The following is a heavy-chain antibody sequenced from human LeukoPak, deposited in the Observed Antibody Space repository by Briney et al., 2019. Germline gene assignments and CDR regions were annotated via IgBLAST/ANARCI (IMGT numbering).Heavy chain of an antibody. CDR1: GGSITNYY. Sequence: SETLCLTCTVSGGSITNYYWSWIRQPPGKGLEWIGYIYYTGGTNYNPSLKSRVTISVHTSKNQFSLRLNSVTAADTAVYYCARHPGVGAAGTAESFDYWGQGTLVTVSS. J-gene: IGHJ4*02. D-gene: IGHD6-13*01. V-gene: IGHV4-59*08. CDR2: IYYTGGT. CDR3: ARHPGVGAAGTAESFDY.